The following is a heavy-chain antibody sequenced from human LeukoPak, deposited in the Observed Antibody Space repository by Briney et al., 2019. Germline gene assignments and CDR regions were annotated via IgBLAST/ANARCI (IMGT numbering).Heavy chain of an antibody. D-gene: IGHD6-13*01. CDR2: INHSGST. V-gene: IGHV4-34*01. J-gene: IGHJ3*02. CDR3: ARRSGIAPFDI. Sequence: SETLSLTCAVYGGSFGGYSWSWFRQPPGKGLEWIGEINHSGSTNYNPSLKSRVTISVDTSKNQFSLKLSSVTAADTAVYYCARRSGIAPFDIWGQGTMVTVSS. CDR1: GGSFGGYS.